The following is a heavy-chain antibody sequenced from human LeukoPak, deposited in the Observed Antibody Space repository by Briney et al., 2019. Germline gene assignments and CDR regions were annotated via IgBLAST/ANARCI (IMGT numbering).Heavy chain of an antibody. CDR2: INHSGST. D-gene: IGHD2-2*02. CDR1: GGSISSGDYY. Sequence: SETLSLTCTVSGGSISSGDYYWSWIRQPPGKGLEWIGEINHSGSTNYNPSLKSRVTISVDTSKNQFSLKLSSVTAADTAVYYCARGRVVVVPAAIFSGWFDPRGQGTLVTVSS. CDR3: ARGRVVVVPAAIFSGWFDP. J-gene: IGHJ5*02. V-gene: IGHV4-39*07.